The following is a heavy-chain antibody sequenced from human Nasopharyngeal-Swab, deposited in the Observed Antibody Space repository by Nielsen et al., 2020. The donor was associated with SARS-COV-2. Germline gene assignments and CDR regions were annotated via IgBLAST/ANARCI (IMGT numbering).Heavy chain of an antibody. Sequence: VRQAPGKGLEWIGEIYHSGSTTYNPSLKSRVTISVDKSKNQFSLKLSSVTAADTAVYYCARDGDYSSPYMDVWGKGTTVTVSS. V-gene: IGHV4-4*02. D-gene: IGHD6-13*01. CDR3: ARDGDYSSPYMDV. CDR2: IYHSGST. J-gene: IGHJ6*03.